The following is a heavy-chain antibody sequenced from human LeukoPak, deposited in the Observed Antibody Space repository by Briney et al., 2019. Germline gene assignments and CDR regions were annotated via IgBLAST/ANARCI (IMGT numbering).Heavy chain of an antibody. J-gene: IGHJ6*03. CDR2: IIPIFGTA. V-gene: IGHV1-69*06. CDR1: GYILTELS. Sequence: SMKVSCKVSGYILTELSMHWVRQAPGKGLEWMGGIIPIFGTANYAQKFQGRVTITADKSTSTAYMELSSPRSEDTAVYYCARGISSGWTGYYYYMDVWGKGTTVTVSS. D-gene: IGHD6-19*01. CDR3: ARGISSGWTGYYYYMDV.